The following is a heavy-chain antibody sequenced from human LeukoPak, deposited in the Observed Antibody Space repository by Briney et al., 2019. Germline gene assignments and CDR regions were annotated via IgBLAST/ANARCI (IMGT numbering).Heavy chain of an antibody. Sequence: PGGSLRLSCAASGFTFSTYSMNWVRQAPGKGLEWVSSISSGSSSIYYADSVKGRFTISRDNAKNSLYLQMNSLRADDTAVYYCARDLPYTPPENWGQGTLVTVSS. D-gene: IGHD1-14*01. CDR2: ISSGSSSI. CDR3: ARDLPYTPPEN. V-gene: IGHV3-21*01. CDR1: GFTFSTYS. J-gene: IGHJ4*02.